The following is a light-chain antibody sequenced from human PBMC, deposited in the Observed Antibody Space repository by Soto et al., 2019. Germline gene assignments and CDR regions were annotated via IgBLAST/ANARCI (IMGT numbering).Light chain of an antibody. CDR2: GAS. V-gene: IGKV3-11*01. J-gene: IGKJ5*01. CDR1: QSVSID. CDR3: QQRSNWPSIT. Sequence: EIVMTKSPATLSVSPGERATLSXRASQSVSIDLAWYQQTPGQAPRLXXYGASNRATGIPARFSGSGSGTDFTLTISSLEPEDFAVYYCQQRSNWPSITFGQGTRLEIK.